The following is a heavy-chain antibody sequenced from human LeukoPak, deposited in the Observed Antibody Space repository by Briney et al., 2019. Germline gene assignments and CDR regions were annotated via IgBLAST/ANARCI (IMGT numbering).Heavy chain of an antibody. CDR1: GFTFSSYS. V-gene: IGHV3-21*01. J-gene: IGHJ3*02. D-gene: IGHD3-10*01. Sequence: PGGSLRLSCAASGFTFSSYSMNWVRQAPGKGLEWVSSISSSSSYIYYADSVKGRFTISRDNAKNSLYLQMNSLRAEDTAVYYCARDGRSITPDGAFDIWGQGTMVTVSS. CDR3: ARDGRSITPDGAFDI. CDR2: ISSSSSYI.